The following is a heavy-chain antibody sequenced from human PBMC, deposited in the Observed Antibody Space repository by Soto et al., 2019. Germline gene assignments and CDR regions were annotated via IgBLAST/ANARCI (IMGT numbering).Heavy chain of an antibody. D-gene: IGHD1-26*01. V-gene: IGHV1-18*01. J-gene: IGHJ4*02. CDR1: GYTFTSYG. Sequence: QVQLVQSGAEVKKPGASVKVSCKASGYTFTSYGISWVRQAPGQGLEWMGWISAYNGNTNYAQKLQGRVTITTDTPTSTAYKEMRSMRSDDTAVYYCARDAAVGLFDYWGQGTLVTVSS. CDR3: ARDAAVGLFDY. CDR2: ISAYNGNT.